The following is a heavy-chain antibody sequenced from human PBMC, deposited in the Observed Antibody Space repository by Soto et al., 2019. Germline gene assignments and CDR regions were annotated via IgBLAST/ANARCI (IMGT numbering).Heavy chain of an antibody. CDR2: ISAYNGNT. CDR1: GYTFTSYG. V-gene: IGHV1-18*01. Sequence: ASVKVSCKASGYTFTSYGISWVRQAPGQGLEWMGWISAYNGNTNYAQKLQGRVTMTTDTSTSTAYMGLRSLRSDDTAVYYCARDRYYDFWSGYYLYYGMDVWGQGTTVTVSS. J-gene: IGHJ6*02. CDR3: ARDRYYDFWSGYYLYYGMDV. D-gene: IGHD3-3*01.